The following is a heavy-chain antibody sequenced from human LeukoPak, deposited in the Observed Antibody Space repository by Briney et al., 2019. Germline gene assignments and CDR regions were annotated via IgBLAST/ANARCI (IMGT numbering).Heavy chain of an antibody. CDR3: ARDMVRGVIMTQNYYYYMDV. CDR2: INPSGGST. J-gene: IGHJ6*03. CDR1: GYTFTSYY. Sequence: ASVKVSCKASGYTFTSYYMHWVRQAPGQGLEWMGIINPSGGSTSYAQKFQGRVTTTRDMSTSTVYMELSSLRSEDTAVYYCARDMVRGVIMTQNYYYYMDVWGKGTTVTISS. D-gene: IGHD3-10*01. V-gene: IGHV1-46*01.